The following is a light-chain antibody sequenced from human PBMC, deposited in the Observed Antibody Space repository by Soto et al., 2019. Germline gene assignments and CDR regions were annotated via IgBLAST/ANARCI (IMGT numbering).Light chain of an antibody. Sequence: EIVLTQSPGTLSLSPGERATLSCRASQSVSSSYLAWYQQKPGQAPSLLIYGASSRATGIPDRFSGSGSGTDFTLTISRLEPEDFAVYYCQQYGSSPSWTFGQGNKGEIK. CDR2: GAS. J-gene: IGKJ1*01. CDR3: QQYGSSPSWT. CDR1: QSVSSSY. V-gene: IGKV3-20*01.